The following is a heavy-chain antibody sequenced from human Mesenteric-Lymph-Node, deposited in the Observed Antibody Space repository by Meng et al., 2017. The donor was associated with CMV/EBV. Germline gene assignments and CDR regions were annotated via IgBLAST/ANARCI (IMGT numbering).Heavy chain of an antibody. Sequence: GSLRLSCTVSGGSISSSTYYWGWIRQPPGKGLECIGSIYYSGNTYYNPSLKSRVTISVDTSKNQFSLKVSSVTAADTAVYYCARVPTGIPGRLAFDIWGQGTLVTVSS. J-gene: IGHJ3*02. V-gene: IGHV4-39*07. D-gene: IGHD6-6*01. CDR1: GGSISSSTYY. CDR3: ARVPTGIPGRLAFDI. CDR2: IYYSGNT.